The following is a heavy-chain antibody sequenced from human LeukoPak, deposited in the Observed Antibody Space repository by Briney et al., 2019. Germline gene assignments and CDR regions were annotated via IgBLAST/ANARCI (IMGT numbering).Heavy chain of an antibody. D-gene: IGHD4-17*01. J-gene: IGHJ5*02. V-gene: IGHV3-48*01. CDR1: GFTFSSYS. CDR3: ARGIYGDYNSGDWFDP. Sequence: GGSLRLSCAASGFTFSSYSMNWVRQAPGKGLEWVSYISSSSSTIYYADSVKGRFTISRDNAKNSLYLQMNSLRAEDTAVYYCARGIYGDYNSGDWFDPWGQGTLVTVSS. CDR2: ISSSSSTI.